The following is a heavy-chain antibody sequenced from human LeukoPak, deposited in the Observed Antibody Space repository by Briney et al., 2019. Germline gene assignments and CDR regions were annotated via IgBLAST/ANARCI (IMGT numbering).Heavy chain of an antibody. CDR2: ISNTGGST. J-gene: IGHJ1*01. Sequence: GGSLRLSCAASGFSFNTYAMSWVRQAPGKGLEWVSAISNTGGSTYYADSVKGRFTNSRDKSKNTLSLQMNSLRAEDTAVYYCAQQVGYCSSGSCYFTYWGQGTLVTVSS. CDR3: AQQVGYCSSGSCYFTY. V-gene: IGHV3-23*01. D-gene: IGHD2-15*01. CDR1: GFSFNTYA.